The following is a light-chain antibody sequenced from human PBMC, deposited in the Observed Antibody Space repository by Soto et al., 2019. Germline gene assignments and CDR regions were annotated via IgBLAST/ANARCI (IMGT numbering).Light chain of an antibody. CDR2: KAS. Sequence: DIPMTQSPSTLSASVGDRVTITCRASQSISSWLAWYQQKPGKAPKLLIYKASSLEGGIPSRFSGSGSETEFTLTISSLQPEDFATYYCQQYNSYQYTFGQGTKLDIK. V-gene: IGKV1-5*03. CDR3: QQYNSYQYT. CDR1: QSISSW. J-gene: IGKJ2*01.